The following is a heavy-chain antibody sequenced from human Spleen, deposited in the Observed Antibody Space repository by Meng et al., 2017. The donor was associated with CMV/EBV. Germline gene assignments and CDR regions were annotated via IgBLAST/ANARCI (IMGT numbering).Heavy chain of an antibody. V-gene: IGHV3-23*01. J-gene: IGHJ4*02. CDR2: ITASGGST. Sequence: GESLKISCVASGFPFSGYSMNWVRQAPGRGLAWVSAITASGGSTYYADSVKGRFTVSRDNSNNTLYLQMNRLRAEDTAVYFCAKAFSASWYREYYDDWGQGTLVTVSS. CDR3: AKAFSASWYREYYDD. CDR1: GFPFSGYS. D-gene: IGHD6-13*01.